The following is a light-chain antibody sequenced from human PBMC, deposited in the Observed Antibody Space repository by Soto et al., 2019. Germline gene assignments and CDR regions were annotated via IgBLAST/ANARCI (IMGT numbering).Light chain of an antibody. V-gene: IGKV3-11*01. J-gene: IGKJ1*01. CDR3: QQRTNSPPWT. Sequence: EIVLTQSPATLSFSPGEGASLSCRSSQNISTYLAWYQQRPGQVPRLLIYGVSKRAPAIPPRFSGSGSGTDFTLSVSGLETEDFATYYCQQRTNSPPWTFGQGGKVDIK. CDR2: GVS. CDR1: QNISTY.